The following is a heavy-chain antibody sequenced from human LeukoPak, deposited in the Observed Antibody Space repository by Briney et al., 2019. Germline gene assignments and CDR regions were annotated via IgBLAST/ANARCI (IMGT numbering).Heavy chain of an antibody. V-gene: IGHV1-2*02. Sequence: ASVKVSCKASGYTFTGYYIHWVRQAPGQGLEWMGWINPHSGDTNYAQSFQGRVTMTRDTSISTVYMDLSRLRSDDTAVYYCAKDRGPQWWGSFDYWSQGALVTVSS. CDR1: GYTFTGYY. CDR3: AKDRGPQWWGSFDY. CDR2: INPHSGDT. D-gene: IGHD3-16*01. J-gene: IGHJ4*02.